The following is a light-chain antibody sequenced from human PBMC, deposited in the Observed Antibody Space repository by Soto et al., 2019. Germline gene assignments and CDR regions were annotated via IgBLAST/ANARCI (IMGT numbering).Light chain of an antibody. CDR3: LQYNSPPLT. J-gene: IGKJ1*01. V-gene: IGKV1-33*01. CDR2: DAS. CDR1: QGISNY. Sequence: DIQMTQFPSSLSASVGDRVTLTCQASQGISNYLNWYQQKPCKAPKLLIYDASTLETGVPSRFSGSGSGTDFTLTISSLQPEDFATYYCLQYNSPPLTFGQGTKVDIK.